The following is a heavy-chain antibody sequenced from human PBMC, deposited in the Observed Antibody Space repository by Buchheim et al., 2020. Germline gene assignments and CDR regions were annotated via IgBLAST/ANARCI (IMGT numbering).Heavy chain of an antibody. CDR1: GGSFSRLY. Sequence: QVQVQQWGAGLLKPSETLSLTCTVYGGSFSRLYWSWIRQPPGKGLEWMGEIRQGGRTSYNSSLKSRVTISVDTSKNQFSLKLSSVTAADTAVYYCATSSGSYWPAPDYWGQGTL. D-gene: IGHD1-26*01. J-gene: IGHJ4*02. CDR3: ATSSGSYWPAPDY. V-gene: IGHV4-34*01. CDR2: IRQGGRT.